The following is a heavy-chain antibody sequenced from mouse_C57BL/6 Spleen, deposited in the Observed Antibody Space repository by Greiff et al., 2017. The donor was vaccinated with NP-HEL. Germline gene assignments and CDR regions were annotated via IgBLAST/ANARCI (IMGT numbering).Heavy chain of an antibody. CDR1: GYSFTSYY. CDR3: AREGTTVVATPPYAMDY. J-gene: IGHJ4*01. D-gene: IGHD1-1*01. Sequence: VQLQQSGPELVKPGASVKISCKASGYSFTSYYIHWVKQRPGQGLEWIGWIYPGSGNTKYNEKFKGKATLTADTSSSTAYMQLSSLTSEDSAVYYCAREGTTVVATPPYAMDYWGQGTSVTVSS. CDR2: IYPGSGNT. V-gene: IGHV1-66*01.